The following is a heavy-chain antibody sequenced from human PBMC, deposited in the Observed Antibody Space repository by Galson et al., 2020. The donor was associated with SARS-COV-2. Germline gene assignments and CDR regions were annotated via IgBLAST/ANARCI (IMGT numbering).Heavy chain of an antibody. CDR1: GFTFSGSA. D-gene: IGHD3-22*01. J-gene: IGHJ6*02. V-gene: IGHV3-73*01. Sequence: GGSLRLSCAASGFTFSGSAMHWVRQASGKGLEWVGRIRSKANSYATAYAASVKGRFTISRDDSKNTAYLQMNSLKTEDTAVYYCTKDYDSSGSYYYYGMDVWGQGTTVTVSS. CDR2: IRSKANSYAT. CDR3: TKDYDSSGSYYYYGMDV.